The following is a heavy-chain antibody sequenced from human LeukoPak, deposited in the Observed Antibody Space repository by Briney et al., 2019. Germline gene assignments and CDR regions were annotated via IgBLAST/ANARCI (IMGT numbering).Heavy chain of an antibody. CDR3: AKDAGYIVVVPADYYYGMDV. CDR2: ISGSGGST. D-gene: IGHD2-2*01. Sequence: GGSLRLSCTASGFTFSSYAMSWVRQPPGKGLEWVSAISGSGGSTYYADSVKGRFTISRDNSKNTLYLQMNSLRAEDTAVYYCAKDAGYIVVVPADYYYGMDVWGQGTTVTVSS. V-gene: IGHV3-23*01. J-gene: IGHJ6*02. CDR1: GFTFSSYA.